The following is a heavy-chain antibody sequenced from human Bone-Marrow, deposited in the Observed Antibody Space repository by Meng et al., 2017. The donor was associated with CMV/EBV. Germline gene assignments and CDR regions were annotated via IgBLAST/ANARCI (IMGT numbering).Heavy chain of an antibody. V-gene: IGHV1-46*02. J-gene: IGHJ6*02. D-gene: IGHD2-2*01. Sequence: ASVKVSCKASGYNFNKYFIHWVRQAPGQGLEWMAIFDPSDGSTTYAQKFVARVTMSSDTSTSTVYMELSRLRSEDTAVYYCARDRIVLIPAASPYGMDVWGQGTTVTVPS. CDR3: ARDRIVLIPAASPYGMDV. CDR1: GYNFNKYF. CDR2: FDPSDGST.